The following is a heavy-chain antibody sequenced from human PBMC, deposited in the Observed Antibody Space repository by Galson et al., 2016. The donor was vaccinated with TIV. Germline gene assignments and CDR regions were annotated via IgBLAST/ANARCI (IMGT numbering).Heavy chain of an antibody. CDR2: INPNSGDT. Sequence: SVKVSCKASGYTFTGYYMHWVRQAPGQGLEWMGWINPNSGDTNYAQNFQDRVTMTRDTSIRTAYMELSRLKSDDTAVHYCARDLDSTVTAPFDYWGQGTLVTISS. CDR3: ARDLDSTVTAPFDY. D-gene: IGHD4-17*01. J-gene: IGHJ4*02. CDR1: GYTFTGYY. V-gene: IGHV1-2*02.